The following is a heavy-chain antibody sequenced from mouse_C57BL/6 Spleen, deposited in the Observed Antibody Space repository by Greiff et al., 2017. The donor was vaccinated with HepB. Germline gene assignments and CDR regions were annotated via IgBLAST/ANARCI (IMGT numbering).Heavy chain of an antibody. J-gene: IGHJ4*01. CDR2: ISSGGDYI. Sequence: DVHLVESGEGLVKPGGSLKLSCAASGFTFSSYAMSWVRQTPEKRLEWVAYISSGGDYIYYADTVKGRFTISRDNARNTLYLQMSSLKSEDTAMYYCTRDHYDYDEGYYAMDYWGQGTSVTVSS. V-gene: IGHV5-9-1*02. D-gene: IGHD2-4*01. CDR1: GFTFSSYA. CDR3: TRDHYDYDEGYYAMDY.